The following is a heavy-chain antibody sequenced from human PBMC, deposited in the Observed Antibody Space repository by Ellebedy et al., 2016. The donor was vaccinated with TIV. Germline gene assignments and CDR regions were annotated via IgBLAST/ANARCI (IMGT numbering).Heavy chain of an antibody. V-gene: IGHV4-39*01. CDR3: ASLEMATILDAFDI. Sequence: MPSETLSLTCTVSGGSISSSSYYWGCIRQPPGKGLEWIGNIYYTGSTYHNPSLKSRVTISVDTSKNQFSLNLSSVTAADTAVDYCASLEMATILDAFDIWGQGTKVTVSS. CDR2: IYYTGST. D-gene: IGHD5-24*01. J-gene: IGHJ3*02. CDR1: GGSISSSSYY.